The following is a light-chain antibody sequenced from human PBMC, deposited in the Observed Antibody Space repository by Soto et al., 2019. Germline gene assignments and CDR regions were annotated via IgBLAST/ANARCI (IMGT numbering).Light chain of an antibody. Sequence: DIQMTQSPSSLSASVGDRVTITCQASQDIKNYLNWYQQKPGKAPKLLIYEASNLETGVPSRFSGSGSGRSFTFTISSLKPEDMATYYCQQCDDFITFGGGTRIEIK. V-gene: IGKV1-33*01. CDR3: QQCDDFIT. J-gene: IGKJ4*01. CDR2: EAS. CDR1: QDIKNY.